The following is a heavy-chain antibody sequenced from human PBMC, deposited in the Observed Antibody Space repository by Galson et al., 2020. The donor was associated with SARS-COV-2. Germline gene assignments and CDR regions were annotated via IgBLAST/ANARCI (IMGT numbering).Heavy chain of an antibody. D-gene: IGHD6-19*01. J-gene: IGHJ4*02. CDR3: SREGWQGGY. CDR2: IKGDGSET. CDR1: GFTFNDFW. V-gene: IGHV3-7*01. Sequence: GESLKISCDVSGFTFNDFWMSWFRQATGKGLEWVANIKGDGSETNYADFVKGRFSISRDNAANSLYLPMNSLRVEDSAVYYCSREGWQGGYWGQGTRVTVSS.